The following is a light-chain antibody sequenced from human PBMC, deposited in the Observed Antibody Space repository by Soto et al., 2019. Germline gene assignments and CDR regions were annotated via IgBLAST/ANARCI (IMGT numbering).Light chain of an antibody. CDR3: QQRSDWLPIT. CDR2: DVS. Sequence: EIVLTQSPGTLSVSPGERATLSSRASQSVSESLAWYQQKPGQAPRLLIYDVSYRATGVPVRFSGSGSGTDFTLTISSLEPEDFAVYYCQQRSDWLPITFGQGTRLEI. J-gene: IGKJ5*01. V-gene: IGKV3-11*01. CDR1: QSVSES.